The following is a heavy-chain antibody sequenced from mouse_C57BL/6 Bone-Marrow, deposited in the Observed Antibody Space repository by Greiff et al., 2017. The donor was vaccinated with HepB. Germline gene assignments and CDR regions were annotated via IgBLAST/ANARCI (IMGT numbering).Heavy chain of an antibody. V-gene: IGHV1-4*01. J-gene: IGHJ2*01. CDR2: INPSSGYT. D-gene: IGHD2-4*01. CDR1: GYTFTSYT. CDR3: ARRLYYDYDVDY. Sequence: VKLQESGAELARPGASVKMSCKASGYTFTSYTMHWVKQRPGQGLEWIGYINPSSGYTKYNQKFKDKATLTADKSSSTAYMQLSSLTSEDSAVYYCARRLYYDYDVDYWGQGTTLPASS.